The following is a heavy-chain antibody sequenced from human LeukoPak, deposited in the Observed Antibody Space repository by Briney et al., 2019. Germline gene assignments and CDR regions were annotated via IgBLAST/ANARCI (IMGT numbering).Heavy chain of an antibody. D-gene: IGHD3-22*01. Sequence: GGSLRLSCAASGFTFSSYSMNWVRQAPGKGLEWVSSISSSSSYIHYADSVKGRFTISRDNAKNSLYLQMNSLRAEGTAVYYCARDYYYDSRAFDYWGQGTLVTVSS. CDR1: GFTFSSYS. CDR3: ARDYYYDSRAFDY. J-gene: IGHJ4*02. CDR2: ISSSSSYI. V-gene: IGHV3-21*01.